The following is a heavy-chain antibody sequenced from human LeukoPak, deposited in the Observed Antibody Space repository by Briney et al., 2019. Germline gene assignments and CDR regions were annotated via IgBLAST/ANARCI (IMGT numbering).Heavy chain of an antibody. CDR3: AKSRGGGSGCCMPGYYYYYMDV. CDR2: ISYDGSNK. J-gene: IGHJ6*03. V-gene: IGHV3-30*18. Sequence: GGSLRLSCAASGFTFSSYGMHWVRQAPGKGLGWVAVISYDGSNKYYADSVKGRFTISRDNSKNTLYLQMNSLRAEDTAVYYCAKSRGGGSGCCMPGYYYYYMDVWGKGTTVTVSS. D-gene: IGHD6-19*01. CDR1: GFTFSSYG.